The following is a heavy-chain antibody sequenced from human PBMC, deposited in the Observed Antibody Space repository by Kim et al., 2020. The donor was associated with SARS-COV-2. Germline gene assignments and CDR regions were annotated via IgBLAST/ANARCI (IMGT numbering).Heavy chain of an antibody. Sequence: GGSLRLSCAASGFTFSSYAMHWVRQAPGKGLEWVAAISYDGSTKHYADSVKGRFTISRDNSKNTLYLQMTSLRAEDTAVYYCARGPTVGFDYWGQGTLGTVSS. CDR2: ISYDGSTK. D-gene: IGHD3-16*01. CDR1: GFTFSSYA. CDR3: ARGPTVGFDY. V-gene: IGHV3-30-3*01. J-gene: IGHJ4*02.